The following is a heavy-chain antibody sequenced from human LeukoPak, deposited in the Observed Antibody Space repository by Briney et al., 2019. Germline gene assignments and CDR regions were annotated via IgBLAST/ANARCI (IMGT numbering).Heavy chain of an antibody. CDR3: AKAYSSSWYWKSDYYYMDV. J-gene: IGHJ6*03. Sequence: GGSLRLSCAASGFTFSSYWMSWVRQAPGKGLEWVANIKQDGSEKYYVDSVKGRFTISRDNAKNSLYLQMNSLRAEDTAVYYCAKAYSSSWYWKSDYYYMDVWGKGTTVTVSS. CDR2: IKQDGSEK. D-gene: IGHD6-13*01. V-gene: IGHV3-7*01. CDR1: GFTFSSYW.